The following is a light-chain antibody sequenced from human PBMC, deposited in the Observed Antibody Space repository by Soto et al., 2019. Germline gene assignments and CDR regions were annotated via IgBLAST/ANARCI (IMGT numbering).Light chain of an antibody. CDR2: GAS. CDR3: QQYGSSHT. Sequence: EIVLTQSPGTLSLSPGERATLSCRASQSVSSSYLAWYQQKPGQAPRLLIYGASSRATGIPDRFSGSGSGTDLTLTISRLENQDFAVYCCQQYGSSHTFGGGPKVDTK. J-gene: IGKJ4*01. V-gene: IGKV3-20*01. CDR1: QSVSSSY.